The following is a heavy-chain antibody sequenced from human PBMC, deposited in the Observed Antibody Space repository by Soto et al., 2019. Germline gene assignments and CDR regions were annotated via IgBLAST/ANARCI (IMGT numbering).Heavy chain of an antibody. CDR3: ARFKVGATTDYYYGMDV. Sequence: GASVKVSCKASGDTFSNYAICWVRQAPGQGLEWIGGIIPILGSANYAQKFQGRVTISADGSTNTANLELSSLRSEDTAVYYCARFKVGATTDYYYGMDVWGQGITVTVSS. J-gene: IGHJ6*02. CDR1: GDTFSNYA. D-gene: IGHD1-26*01. V-gene: IGHV1-69*13. CDR2: IIPILGSA.